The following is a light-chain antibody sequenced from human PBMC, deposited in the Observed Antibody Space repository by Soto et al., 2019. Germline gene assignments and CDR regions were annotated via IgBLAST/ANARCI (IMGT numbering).Light chain of an antibody. CDR2: DAS. J-gene: IGKJ2*01. V-gene: IGKV1-5*01. CDR3: QQYRVKPFT. Sequence: DIQMTQSPSTLSASVGDRVTIACRASQSIDSWLAWYQQKPGKAPKFLIYDASDLESGVPSRFSGSGSGTEFTLHISSLQPDDFATYYCQQYRVKPFTFCQGTKVESK. CDR1: QSIDSW.